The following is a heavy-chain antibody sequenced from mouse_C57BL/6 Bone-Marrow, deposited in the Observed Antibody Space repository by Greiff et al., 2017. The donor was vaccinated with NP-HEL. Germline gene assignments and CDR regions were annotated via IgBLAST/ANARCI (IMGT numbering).Heavy chain of an antibody. Sequence: VQLQQSGAELAKPGASVKLSCKASGYTFTSYWMHWVKQRPGQGLEWIGYINPSSGYTKYKQKFKDKATLTADKSSSTAYMQLSSLTYEDSAVYYCAPHYYGSSFFDYWGQGTTLTVSS. CDR3: APHYYGSSFFDY. CDR1: GYTFTSYW. V-gene: IGHV1-7*01. D-gene: IGHD1-1*01. CDR2: INPSSGYT. J-gene: IGHJ2*01.